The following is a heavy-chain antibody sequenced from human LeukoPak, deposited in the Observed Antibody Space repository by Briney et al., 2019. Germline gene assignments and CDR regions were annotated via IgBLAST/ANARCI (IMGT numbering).Heavy chain of an antibody. CDR3: AKTRGSSGWPDFDY. D-gene: IGHD6-19*01. CDR2: ISGSGGST. CDR1: GFTFSSYG. V-gene: IGHV3-23*01. J-gene: IGHJ4*02. Sequence: GGSLRLSCVASGFTFSSYGMSWVRQAPGKGLEWVSAISGSGGSTYYADSVKGRFTISRDNSKNTLYLQMNSLRAEDTAVYYCAKTRGSSGWPDFDYWGQGTLVTVSS.